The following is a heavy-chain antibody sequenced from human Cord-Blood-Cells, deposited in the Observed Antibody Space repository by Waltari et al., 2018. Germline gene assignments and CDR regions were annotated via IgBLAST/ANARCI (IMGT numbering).Heavy chain of an antibody. CDR3: ARLTGYSGYDSGDAFDI. V-gene: IGHV3-21*01. J-gene: IGHJ3*02. CDR2: ISSSSSYI. CDR1: GFTFSSYS. D-gene: IGHD5-12*01. Sequence: EVQLVESGGGLVKPGGSLRRSCAASGFTFSSYSMNWVRKAQGKGLEWVSSISSSSSYIYYADSVKGRFTISRDNAKNSLYLQMNSLRAEDTAVYYCARLTGYSGYDSGDAFDIWGQETMVTVSS.